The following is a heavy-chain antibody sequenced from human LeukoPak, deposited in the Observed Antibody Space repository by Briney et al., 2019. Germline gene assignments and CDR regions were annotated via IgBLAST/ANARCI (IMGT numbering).Heavy chain of an antibody. J-gene: IGHJ4*02. V-gene: IGHV3-48*01. D-gene: IGHD3-10*01. CDR1: GFTFSSYG. Sequence: PGGSLRLSRAASGFTFSSYGMNWVRQAPGKGLEWISYVGGSVSFIYYADSVKGRFTISRDNAKNSLFLQMNSLRSEDTAVYYCARGRFGSGSLHYFDYWGQGTLVTVSS. CDR3: ARGRFGSGSLHYFDY. CDR2: VGGSVSFI.